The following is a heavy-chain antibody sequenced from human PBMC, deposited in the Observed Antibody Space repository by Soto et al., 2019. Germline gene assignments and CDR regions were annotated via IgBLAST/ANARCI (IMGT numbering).Heavy chain of an antibody. V-gene: IGHV4-30-2*01. CDR3: ARAGGLGAVAVDY. J-gene: IGHJ4*02. Sequence: QLQLQESGSGLVKPSQTLSLTCAVSGGSISSGGYSWSWIRQPPGKGLEWIGYIYHSGSTYYNPSRKSRVTISVDRSKNQFSLKLSSVTAADTVVYYCARAGGLGAVAVDYWGQGTLVTVSS. D-gene: IGHD6-19*01. CDR2: IYHSGST. CDR1: GGSISSGGYS.